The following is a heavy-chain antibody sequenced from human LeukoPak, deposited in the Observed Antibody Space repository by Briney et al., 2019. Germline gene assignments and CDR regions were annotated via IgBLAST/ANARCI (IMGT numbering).Heavy chain of an antibody. Sequence: GGSLRLSCAASGFTFSNRAMTWVRQAAGKGLEWVSSVSDSGSNTYYADSVKGRFTISRDNSKNTLYLQMNSLRAEDTAVYYCAKDPSGSYYDYWGQGTLVTVSS. D-gene: IGHD1-26*01. CDR3: AKDPSGSYYDY. CDR2: VSDSGSNT. CDR1: GFTFSNRA. V-gene: IGHV3-23*01. J-gene: IGHJ4*02.